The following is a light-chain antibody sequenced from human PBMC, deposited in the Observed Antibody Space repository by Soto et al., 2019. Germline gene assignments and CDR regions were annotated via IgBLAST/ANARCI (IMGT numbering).Light chain of an antibody. V-gene: IGLV2-8*01. J-gene: IGLJ2*01. Sequence: QSALTQPPSASGSPGQSVTITCSGTSSDVGEENYVSWYQQHPGKVPKLILYEVSKRPSGVPDRFSGSRSGNTASLTVSGFQAEDEADYYCSSFAGSPVVFGGGTKLTVL. CDR3: SSFAGSPVV. CDR1: SSDVGEENY. CDR2: EVS.